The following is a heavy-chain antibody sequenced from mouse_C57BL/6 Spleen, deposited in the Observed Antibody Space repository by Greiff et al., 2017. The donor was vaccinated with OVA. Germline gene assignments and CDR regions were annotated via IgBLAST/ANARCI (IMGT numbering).Heavy chain of an antibody. CDR2: INYDGSST. D-gene: IGHD4-1*01. J-gene: IGHJ4*01. V-gene: IGHV5-16*01. CDR3: AREELGRDYAMDY. CDR1: GFTFSDYY. Sequence: EVKLVESEGGLVQPGSSMKLSCTASGFTFSDYYMAWVRQVPEKGLEWVANINYDGSSTYYLDSLKSRFIISRDNAKNILYLQMSRLKSEDTATYYCAREELGRDYAMDYWGQGTSVTVSS.